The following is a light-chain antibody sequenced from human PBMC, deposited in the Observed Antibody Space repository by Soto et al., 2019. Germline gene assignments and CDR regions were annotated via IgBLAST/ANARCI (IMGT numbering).Light chain of an antibody. J-gene: IGKJ2*01. V-gene: IGKV3-20*01. CDR1: QSVNSGY. CDR2: GGS. Sequence: EIVLTQSPGTLSLSPGDRATLSCRASQSVNSGYLAWYQQKLGQAPRLLIYGGSIRATGVPDRFSGSGSGTDFTLTISTLEAEDSAVCFCHCQQWPNSPMYTFGRGTKLESK. CDR3: QQWPNSPMYT.